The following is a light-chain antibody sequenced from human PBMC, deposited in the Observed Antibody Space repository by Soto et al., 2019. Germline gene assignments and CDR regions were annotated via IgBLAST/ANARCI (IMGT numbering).Light chain of an antibody. CDR1: QSVGTN. J-gene: IGKJ1*01. Sequence: EIVMTQSPATLSVSPGERATLSSSASQSVGTNLAWYQQKPGQAPRLLIFGTSTRATGIPARFSGSGSGTDFTLTISRVQSDDFAVYYGQQYTNRPPWTVGQGTKVDMK. CDR2: GTS. CDR3: QQYTNRPPWT. V-gene: IGKV3-15*01.